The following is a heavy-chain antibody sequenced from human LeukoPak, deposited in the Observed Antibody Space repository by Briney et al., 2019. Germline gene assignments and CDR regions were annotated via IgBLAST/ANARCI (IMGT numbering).Heavy chain of an antibody. J-gene: IGHJ4*02. CDR2: IYYSGST. D-gene: IGHD5-12*01. CDR3: ARGPSGYHNT. V-gene: IGHV4-59*01. CDR1: GGSISGYY. Sequence: SETLSLTCTVSGGSISGYYWSWIRQPPGKGLEWIGYIYYSGSTNYNPSLKSRVTISVDTSKNQFSLKLSSVTAADTAVYYCARGPSGYHNTGGQGTLVTVSS.